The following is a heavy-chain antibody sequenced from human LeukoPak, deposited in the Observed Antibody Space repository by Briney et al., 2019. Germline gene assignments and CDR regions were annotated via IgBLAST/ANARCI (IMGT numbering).Heavy chain of an antibody. CDR2: IYHSGST. D-gene: IGHD3-22*01. V-gene: IGHV4-4*02. CDR1: GDSISSSNW. CDR3: ARVETGRSGYLVY. J-gene: IGHJ4*02. Sequence: SGTLSLTCAVSGDSISSSNWWTWVRQAPGKGLEWIGEIYHSGSTNYNPSLKSRVTISVDKSKNHFSLKLSSVTAADTALYYCARVETGRSGYLVYWGQGTLVTVSS.